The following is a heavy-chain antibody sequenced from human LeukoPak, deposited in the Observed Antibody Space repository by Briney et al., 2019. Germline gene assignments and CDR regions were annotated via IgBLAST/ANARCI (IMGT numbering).Heavy chain of an antibody. V-gene: IGHV3-30*04. CDR2: ISYDGSNK. D-gene: IGHD6-19*01. CDR1: GFTFSSYA. CDR3: ARDPYSSGWYPYFDY. J-gene: IGHJ4*02. Sequence: PGGSLRLSCAASGFTFSSYAMHWVRQAPGKGLEWVAVISYDGSNKYYADSVKGRFTISRDNSKNTLYLQMNSLRAEDTAVYYCARDPYSSGWYPYFDYWGQGTLVTVSS.